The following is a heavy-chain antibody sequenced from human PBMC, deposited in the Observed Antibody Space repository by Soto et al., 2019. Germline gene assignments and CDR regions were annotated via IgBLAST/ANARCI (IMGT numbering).Heavy chain of an antibody. D-gene: IGHD2-2*01. CDR1: GFTFSSYW. Sequence: EVQLVESGGGLVQPGGSLRLSCAASGFTFSSYWMSWVRQAPGKGLEWVANIKQDGSEKYYVDSVKGRFTISRDNAKNSLYLQMNSLRAEDTAVYDCVRGRGCSTGCHNFDYWGQGTLVTVSS. V-gene: IGHV3-7*01. CDR2: IKQDGSEK. J-gene: IGHJ4*02. CDR3: VRGRGCSTGCHNFDY.